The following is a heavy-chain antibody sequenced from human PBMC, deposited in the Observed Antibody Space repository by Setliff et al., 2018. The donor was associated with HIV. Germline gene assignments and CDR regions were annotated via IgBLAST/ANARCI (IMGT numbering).Heavy chain of an antibody. CDR2: ISSSGSST. CDR1: GFTFSSYE. V-gene: IGHV3-48*03. J-gene: IGHJ5*01. Sequence: PGGSLRLSCAASGFTFSSYEMNWVRQAPGKGLEWASYISSSGSSTYYADSVKGRFTISRDNGKNSLHLQMNGLRDDDTAVYHCARAPRGRAGSHYIANWFDSWGQGTLVTVSS. D-gene: IGHD3-10*01. CDR3: ARAPRGRAGSHYIANWFDS.